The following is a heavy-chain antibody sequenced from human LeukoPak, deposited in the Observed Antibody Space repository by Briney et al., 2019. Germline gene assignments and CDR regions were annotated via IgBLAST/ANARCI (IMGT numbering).Heavy chain of an antibody. CDR3: AKDGGYGILTGYLDY. D-gene: IGHD3-9*01. Sequence: ASVKVSCKASGYTFTSYGISWVRQAPGQGLEWMGWISAYNGNTNYAQKLQGRVTMTTDTSTGTAYMELSSLRSEDTAVYYCAKDGGYGILTGYLDYWGQGTLVTVSS. CDR1: GYTFTSYG. CDR2: ISAYNGNT. V-gene: IGHV1-18*01. J-gene: IGHJ4*02.